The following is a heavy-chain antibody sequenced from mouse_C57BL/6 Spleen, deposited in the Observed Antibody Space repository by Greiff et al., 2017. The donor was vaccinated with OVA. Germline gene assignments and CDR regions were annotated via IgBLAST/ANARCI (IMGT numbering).Heavy chain of an antibody. V-gene: IGHV1-74*01. CDR3: AIDTTVVTFDY. CDR1: GYTFTSYW. CDR2: IHHSDSDT. D-gene: IGHD2-5*01. J-gene: IGHJ2*01. Sequence: QVQLQQPGAELVKPGASVKVSCKASGYTFTSYWMHWVKQRPGQGLEWIGRIHHSDSDTNYNQKFKGKATLTVDKSSSTAYMQLSSLTSEDSAVYYCAIDTTVVTFDYWGQGTTLTVSS.